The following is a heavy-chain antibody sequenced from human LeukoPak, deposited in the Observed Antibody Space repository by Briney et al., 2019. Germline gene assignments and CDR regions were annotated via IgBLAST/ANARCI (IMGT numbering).Heavy chain of an antibody. CDR1: GGTFSSYA. J-gene: IGHJ5*02. V-gene: IGHV1-69*05. Sequence: SVRVSCKASGGTFSSYAISWVRQAPGQGLEWMGGIIPIFGTANYAQKFQGRVTITTDESTSTAYMELSSLRSEDTAVYYCAVPTIGWFDPWGQGTLVTVSS. CDR3: AVPTIGWFDP. CDR2: IIPIFGTA. D-gene: IGHD4/OR15-4a*01.